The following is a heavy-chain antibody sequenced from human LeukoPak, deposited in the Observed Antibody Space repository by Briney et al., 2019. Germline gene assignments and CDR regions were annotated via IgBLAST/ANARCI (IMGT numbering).Heavy chain of an antibody. V-gene: IGHV4-59*01. J-gene: IGHJ6*04. CDR2: IYYSGST. CDR3: ARAIRGYYREDYYYGMDV. D-gene: IGHD3-3*01. CDR1: GGSISSYY. Sequence: SETLSLTCTVSGGSISSYYWSWIRQPPGKGLEWIGYIYYSGSTNYNPSLKNRVTISVDTSKNQFSLKLSSVTAADTAVYYCARAIRGYYREDYYYGMDVWGKGTTVTVSS.